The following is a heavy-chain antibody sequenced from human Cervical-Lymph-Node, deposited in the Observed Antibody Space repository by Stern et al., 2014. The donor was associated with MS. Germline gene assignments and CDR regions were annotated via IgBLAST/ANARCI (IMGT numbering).Heavy chain of an antibody. D-gene: IGHD3-3*01. CDR2: IYTDDST. J-gene: IGHJ3*02. CDR1: GFTVSNNY. CDR3: ARAIFGVNTAAMAPDAFDT. Sequence: EEQLVESGGGLIQPGGSLRLSCAAPGFTVSNNYMSWVRQAPGKGLEWVSLIYTDDSTYYAGSVKGRFTISRDGSKNKLFLQMNSLRAEDTAVYYCARAIFGVNTAAMAPDAFDTWGQGTMVTVSS. V-gene: IGHV3-53*01.